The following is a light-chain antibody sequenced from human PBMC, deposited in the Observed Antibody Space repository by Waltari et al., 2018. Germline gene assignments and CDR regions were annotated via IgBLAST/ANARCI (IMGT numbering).Light chain of an antibody. J-gene: IGLJ3*02. CDR3: SSYTTTSTLVV. Sequence: QSALTQPASVSGSPGQSITISCTGTTSDVGRYNYVSWYQQHPGKAPKLIIYEINNRPSGVSNRFSASKSGNTASLTISGLQAEDEADDYCSSYTTTSTLVVFGGGTKLTVL. CDR2: EIN. CDR1: TSDVGRYNY. V-gene: IGLV2-14*01.